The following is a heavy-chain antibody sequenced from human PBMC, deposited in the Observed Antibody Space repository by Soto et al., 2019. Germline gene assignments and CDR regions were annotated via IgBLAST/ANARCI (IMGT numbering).Heavy chain of an antibody. D-gene: IGHD3-22*01. CDR1: GFTVSSDY. Sequence: GGSLRLSCAVSGFTVSSDYMTWVRQAPGKGLEWVAVIYGGGDSAYYADSVTGRFSISTDSSKNTLFLQMNTLRAEDTAVYYCATDIVVAAGLRDPYWGQGTLVTVSS. V-gene: IGHV3-66*01. CDR2: IYGGGDSA. CDR3: ATDIVVAAGLRDPY. J-gene: IGHJ4*02.